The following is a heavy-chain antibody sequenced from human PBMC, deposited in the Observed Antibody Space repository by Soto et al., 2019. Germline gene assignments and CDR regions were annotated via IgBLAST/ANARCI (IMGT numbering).Heavy chain of an antibody. CDR1: GYTFTSYG. D-gene: IGHD2-2*01. V-gene: IGHV1-18*01. CDR3: ARESLKGYCSSTSCYWVY. J-gene: IGHJ4*02. CDR2: ISAYNGNT. Sequence: QVQLVQSGAEVKKPGASVKVSCKASGYTFTSYGISWVRQAPGQGLEWMGWISAYNGNTNYAQKLQGRVNMTTDTSTSTAYMELRSLRSDDTAVYYCARESLKGYCSSTSCYWVYWGQGTLVTVSS.